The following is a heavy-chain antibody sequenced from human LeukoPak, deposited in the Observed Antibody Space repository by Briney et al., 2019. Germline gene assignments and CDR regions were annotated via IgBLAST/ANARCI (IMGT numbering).Heavy chain of an antibody. J-gene: IGHJ4*02. CDR3: TRPSEGSGWYWLDY. D-gene: IGHD6-19*01. CDR1: GFTFNSFG. Sequence: GGSLRLSCTTSGFTFNSFGMHWVRQASGKGLEWVGRIRSKANSYATAYAASVKGRFTISRDDSKNTAYLQMNSLKTEDTAVYYCTRPSEGSGWYWLDYWGQGTLVTVSS. V-gene: IGHV3-73*01. CDR2: IRSKANSYAT.